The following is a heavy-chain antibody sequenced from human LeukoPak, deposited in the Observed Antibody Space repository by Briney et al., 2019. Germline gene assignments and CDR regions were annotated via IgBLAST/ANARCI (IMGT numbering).Heavy chain of an antibody. CDR1: EFTVITSF. J-gene: IGHJ4*02. Sequence: GGSLRLSCSASEFTVITSFMSWVRQAPGKGLEWVSVIYNDGTTYYADSVKGRFTISRDNPKNTLYLQMNALRAEDTAVCYCTKTGGPWDWGQGTLVTVSS. CDR3: TKTGGPWD. D-gene: IGHD7-27*01. CDR2: IYNDGTT. V-gene: IGHV3-53*01.